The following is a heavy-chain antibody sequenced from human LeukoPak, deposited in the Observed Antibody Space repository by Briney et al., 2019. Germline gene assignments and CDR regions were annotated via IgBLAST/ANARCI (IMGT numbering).Heavy chain of an antibody. CDR3: ARLGGADYSTSPVPYYNYYMNA. Sequence: NPGGSLRLSCAASGFTFSIYSVTWVRQAPGKGLEWVASTSSTSSYIYYADSVRGRFTTSRDNAQYLAYLQMNSLRAEDTAVYYCARLGGADYSTSPVPYYNYYMNAWDKGTTVIVSS. V-gene: IGHV3-21*06. D-gene: IGHD6-13*01. J-gene: IGHJ6*03. CDR2: TSSTSSYI. CDR1: GFTFSIYS.